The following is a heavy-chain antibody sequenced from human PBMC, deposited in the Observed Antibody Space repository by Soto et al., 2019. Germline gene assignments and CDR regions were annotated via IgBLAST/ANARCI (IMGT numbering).Heavy chain of an antibody. CDR2: ISAYNGNT. J-gene: IGHJ5*02. CDR3: ARFSGSNYLDWFDT. V-gene: IGHV1-18*04. Sequence: ASVKVSCKASGYTFTSYGFSWVRKAPGQGLEWMGWISAYNGNTNYAQKLQGRVTMTTDTSTSTAYMELRSLRSDDTAVYYCARFSGSNYLDWFDTWGQGTLVTVS. CDR1: GYTFTSYG. D-gene: IGHD1-26*01.